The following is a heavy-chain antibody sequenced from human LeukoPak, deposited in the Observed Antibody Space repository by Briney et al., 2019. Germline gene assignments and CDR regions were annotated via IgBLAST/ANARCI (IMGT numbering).Heavy chain of an antibody. J-gene: IGHJ4*02. CDR3: ARGTAMGS. V-gene: IGHV4-34*01. Sequence: PSETLSLTCAGYGGSFSGYYWSWIRQSPGKGLEWIGEINHSGSTNYNPSLKSRVTISVDTSKNQFSLKLSSVTAADTAVYYCARGTAMGSWGQGTLVTVSS. D-gene: IGHD5-18*01. CDR1: GGSFSGYY. CDR2: INHSGST.